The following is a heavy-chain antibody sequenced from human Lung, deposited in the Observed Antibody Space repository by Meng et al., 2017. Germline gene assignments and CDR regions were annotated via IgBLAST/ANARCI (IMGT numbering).Heavy chain of an antibody. V-gene: IGHV4-31*03. D-gene: IGHD3-3*01. Sequence: QVQLQESGPGLVKPSQTLSLTCTVSGVSFSSGGYYWGWIRQHPGRGLGWIGYIYYSGSTFYNPAFKSRVTISVDTSKNQFSLNLNSVSAADTAVYYCVRERNRLLDPWGQGTLVTVSS. CDR1: GVSFSSGGYY. CDR3: VRERNRLLDP. CDR2: IYYSGST. J-gene: IGHJ5*02.